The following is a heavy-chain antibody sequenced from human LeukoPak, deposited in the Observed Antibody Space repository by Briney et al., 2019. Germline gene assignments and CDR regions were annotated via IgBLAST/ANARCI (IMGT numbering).Heavy chain of an antibody. CDR2: INHSGST. J-gene: IGHJ5*02. CDR3: ARSRYSSSWYAGNWFDP. CDR1: GGSFSGYY. D-gene: IGHD6-13*01. Sequence: PSETLSLTCAVYGGSFSGYYWSWIRQPPGKGLEWIGEINHSGSTNYNPSLKSRVTISVDTSKNQFSLKLSSVTAAETAVYYCARSRYSSSWYAGNWFDPWGQGTLVTVSS. V-gene: IGHV4-34*01.